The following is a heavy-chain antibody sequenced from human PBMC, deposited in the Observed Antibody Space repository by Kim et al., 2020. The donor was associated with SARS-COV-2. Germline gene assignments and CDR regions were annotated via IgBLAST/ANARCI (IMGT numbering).Heavy chain of an antibody. V-gene: IGHV3-9*01. J-gene: IGHJ4*02. D-gene: IGHD2-2*01. Sequence: GGSLRLSCAASGFTFDDYAMHWVRQAPGKGLEWVSGISWNSGSIGYADSVKGRFTISRDNAKNSLYLQMSSLRAEDTALYYCAKATGTSGTLDSWGQGTLVTVSS. CDR2: ISWNSGSI. CDR3: AKATGTSGTLDS. CDR1: GFTFDDYA.